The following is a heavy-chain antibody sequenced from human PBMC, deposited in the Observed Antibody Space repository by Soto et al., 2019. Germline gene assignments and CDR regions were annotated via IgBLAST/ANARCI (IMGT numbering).Heavy chain of an antibody. J-gene: IGHJ4*02. CDR2: ISYDGRNK. CDR3: ASIFGYCISTSCYVDY. V-gene: IGHV3-30*04. Sequence: QVQLVESGGGVVQPGRSLRLSCAASGFTFSSYAMHWVRQAPGKGLEWVAVISYDGRNKYYADSVKGRFTISRDNSKNTLYLQMNSLRAEDTAVYYCASIFGYCISTSCYVDYWGQGTLVTVSS. D-gene: IGHD2-2*01. CDR1: GFTFSSYA.